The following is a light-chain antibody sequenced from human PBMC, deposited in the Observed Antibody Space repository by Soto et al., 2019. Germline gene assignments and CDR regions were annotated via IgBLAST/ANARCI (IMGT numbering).Light chain of an antibody. CDR3: AAWDDSLSAHV. CDR1: SSNIGSNY. Sequence: QSVLTQPPSASGTPGQRVTMSCSGSSSNIGSNYVYWYQQLPGTAPKLLIYSNNQRPSGVPDRFSGSKSGTSASLAISGLRSEDEADYYCAAWDDSLSAHVFGTGTKVTVL. CDR2: SNN. V-gene: IGLV1-47*02. J-gene: IGLJ1*01.